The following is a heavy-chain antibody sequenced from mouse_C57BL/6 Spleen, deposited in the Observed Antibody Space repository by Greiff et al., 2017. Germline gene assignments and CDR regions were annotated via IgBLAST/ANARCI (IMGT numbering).Heavy chain of an antibody. D-gene: IGHD1-1*01. V-gene: IGHV14-4*01. CDR3: TTGNYYGSSPFAY. J-gene: IGHJ3*01. Sequence: VQLQQSGAELVRPGASVKLSCTASGFNIKDDYMHWVKQRPEQGLEWIGWIDPENGDTEYASKFQGKATITADTSSNTAYLQLSSLTSADTAVYYCTTGNYYGSSPFAYWGQGTLVTVSA. CDR1: GFNIKDDY. CDR2: IDPENGDT.